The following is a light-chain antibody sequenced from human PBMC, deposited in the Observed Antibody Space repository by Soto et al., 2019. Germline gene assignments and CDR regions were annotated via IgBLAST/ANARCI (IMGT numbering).Light chain of an antibody. CDR3: MQGTHWPLT. CDR1: QSLVYSDGTTY. J-gene: IGKJ4*01. Sequence: DVVMIQSPPSLPVTLGQPASISCRSSQSLVYSDGTTYLNWLQQRPGQSPRRLIYQVSNRDPGVXDXXSGSGPDTDFTLKISRVAAEDVGVYYCMQGTHWPLTFGGGTKVEIK. CDR2: QVS. V-gene: IGKV2-30*01.